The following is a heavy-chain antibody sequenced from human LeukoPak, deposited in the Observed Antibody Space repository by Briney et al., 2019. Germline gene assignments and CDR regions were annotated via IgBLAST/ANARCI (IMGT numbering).Heavy chain of an antibody. CDR2: IKSKTDGGTT. D-gene: IGHD6-19*01. CDR1: GFTFSNAW. Sequence: GGSLRLSCAASGFTFSNAWMSWVRQAPGKGLEWVGRIKSKTDGGTTDYAAPVKGRFTISRDDSKNTLYLQMNSLKTEDTAVYYCTTDISSGWYLDAFDIWGQGTMVTVSS. V-gene: IGHV3-15*01. CDR3: TTDISSGWYLDAFDI. J-gene: IGHJ3*02.